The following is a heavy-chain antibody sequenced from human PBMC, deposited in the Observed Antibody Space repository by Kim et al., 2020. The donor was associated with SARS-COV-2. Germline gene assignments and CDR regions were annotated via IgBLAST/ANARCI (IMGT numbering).Heavy chain of an antibody. J-gene: IGHJ6*02. Sequence: GGSLRLSCAASGFTFSSYWVSWVRQAPGKGLEWVANIKQDGSEKYYVDSVKGRFTISRDNAKNSLYLQMNSLRAEDTAVYYCARGGESYYFYGMDVWGQGTTVTVSS. V-gene: IGHV3-7*03. CDR3: ARGGESYYFYGMDV. CDR2: IKQDGSEK. CDR1: GFTFSSYW. D-gene: IGHD3-10*01.